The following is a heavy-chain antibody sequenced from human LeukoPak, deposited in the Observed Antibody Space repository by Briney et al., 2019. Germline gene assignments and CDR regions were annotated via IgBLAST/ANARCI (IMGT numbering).Heavy chain of an antibody. D-gene: IGHD2-2*02. Sequence: GGSLRLSCAASGFTFSSYAMHWVRQAPGKGLEWVAVISYDGSNKYYADSVKGRFTISRDNSKNTLYLQMNSLRAEDTAVYYCAAGGAQIEYCSSTSCYRPLYYYYGMDVWGQGTTVTVSS. CDR3: AAGGAQIEYCSSTSCYRPLYYYYGMDV. J-gene: IGHJ6*02. CDR2: ISYDGSNK. CDR1: GFTFSSYA. V-gene: IGHV3-30*04.